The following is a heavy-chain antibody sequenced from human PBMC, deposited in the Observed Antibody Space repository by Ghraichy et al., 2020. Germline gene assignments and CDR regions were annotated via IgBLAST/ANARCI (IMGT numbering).Heavy chain of an antibody. CDR3: ARHHYPRTRYCSSTSCPRPSHAFDI. Sequence: SETLSLTCAVYGGSFSGYYWSWIRQPPGKGLEWIGEINHSGSTNYNPSLKSRVTISVDTSKNQFSLKLSSVTAADTAVYYCARHHYPRTRYCSSTSCPRPSHAFDIWGQGTMVTVSS. CDR1: GGSFSGYY. CDR2: INHSGST. D-gene: IGHD2-2*01. J-gene: IGHJ3*02. V-gene: IGHV4-34*01.